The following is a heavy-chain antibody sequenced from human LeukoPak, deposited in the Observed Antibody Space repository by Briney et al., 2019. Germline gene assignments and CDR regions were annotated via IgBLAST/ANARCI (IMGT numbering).Heavy chain of an antibody. Sequence: PSETLSLTCTVSGGSISSSSYYWGWIRQPPGKGLEWIGSIYYSGSTYYNPSLKSRVTISVDTSKNQVSLKLSSVTAADTAVYYCARSGGDFDYWGQGTLVTVSS. D-gene: IGHD3-10*01. CDR3: ARSGGDFDY. CDR1: GGSISSSSYY. V-gene: IGHV4-39*07. J-gene: IGHJ4*02. CDR2: IYYSGST.